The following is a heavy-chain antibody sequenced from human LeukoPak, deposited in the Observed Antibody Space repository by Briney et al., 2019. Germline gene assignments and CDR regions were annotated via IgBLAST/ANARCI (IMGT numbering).Heavy chain of an antibody. V-gene: IGHV1-18*01. J-gene: IGHJ6*02. Sequence: ASVTVSCKASGYTFTSYGISWVRQAPGQGLEWMGWISAYNGNTNYAQKLQGRVTMTTDTSTSTAYMELSRLRSDDTAVYYCARAWNYGTQDYYYGMDVWGQGTTVAVSS. CDR1: GYTFTSYG. D-gene: IGHD1-7*01. CDR2: ISAYNGNT. CDR3: ARAWNYGTQDYYYGMDV.